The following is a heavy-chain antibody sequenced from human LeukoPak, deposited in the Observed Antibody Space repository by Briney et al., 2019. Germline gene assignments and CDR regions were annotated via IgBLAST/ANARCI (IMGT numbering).Heavy chain of an antibody. Sequence: GGSLRLSCSASGFSFSSYDMSWVRQAPGKGREWVSSISGSGDRTMYADSVRGRLTISRDKSKNTLYLQMTSLRAEDTAVYYCAKVPQPDYYFDYWGQGSLVTVSS. J-gene: IGHJ4*02. CDR2: ISGSGDRT. V-gene: IGHV3-23*01. CDR1: GFSFSSYD. CDR3: AKVPQPDYYFDY.